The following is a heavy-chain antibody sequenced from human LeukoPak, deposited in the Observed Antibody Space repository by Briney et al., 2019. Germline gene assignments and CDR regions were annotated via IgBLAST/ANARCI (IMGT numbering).Heavy chain of an antibody. V-gene: IGHV3-48*01. Sequence: GGSLRLSCAASGFTFSSYGMTWVRQAPGKGLEWVSYISSSSSTIYYADSVKGRFTISRDNAKNSLYLQLNSLRAEDTAVYYCAKDRSGSYFFYFDYWGQGTLVTVSS. D-gene: IGHD1-26*01. CDR2: ISSSSSTI. CDR1: GFTFSSYG. J-gene: IGHJ4*02. CDR3: AKDRSGSYFFYFDY.